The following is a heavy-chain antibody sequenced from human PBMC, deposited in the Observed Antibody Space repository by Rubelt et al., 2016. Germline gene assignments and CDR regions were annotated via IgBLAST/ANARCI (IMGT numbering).Heavy chain of an antibody. Sequence: RQPPGKGLEWIGSIYYSGSTYYNPSLKSRVTISVDTSKNQFSLKLSSVTAADTSVYYCARASGSYYDYWGQGTLVTVSS. D-gene: IGHD1-26*01. J-gene: IGHJ4*02. CDR2: IYYSGST. V-gene: IGHV4-39*01. CDR3: ARASGSYYDY.